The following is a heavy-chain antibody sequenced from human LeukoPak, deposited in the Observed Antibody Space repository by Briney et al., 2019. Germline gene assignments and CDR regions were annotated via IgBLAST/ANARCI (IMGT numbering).Heavy chain of an antibody. CDR3: ARDYYC. CDR1: GGSFSGYY. CDR2: INHSGST. Sequence: SETLSLTCAVYGGSFSGYYWSWIRQPPGKGLEWIGEINHSGSTNYNPSLKSRVTISVDTSKNQFSLKLSSVTAADTAVYYCARDYYCWGQGTLVTVSS. V-gene: IGHV4-34*01. D-gene: IGHD3-10*01. J-gene: IGHJ4*02.